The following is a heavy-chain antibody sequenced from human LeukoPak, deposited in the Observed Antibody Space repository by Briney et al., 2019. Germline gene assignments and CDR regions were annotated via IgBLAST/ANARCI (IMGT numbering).Heavy chain of an antibody. V-gene: IGHV4-38-2*01. CDR1: GYSISSGYY. D-gene: IGHD3-9*01. Sequence: LEALSPTCAVSGYSISSGYYWGWIRQPPGKGLEWIGSIYHSGSTYYNPSLKSRVTISVDTSKNQFSLKLSSVTAADTAVYYCARHHLTVPFDYWGQGTLVTVSS. J-gene: IGHJ4*02. CDR2: IYHSGST. CDR3: ARHHLTVPFDY.